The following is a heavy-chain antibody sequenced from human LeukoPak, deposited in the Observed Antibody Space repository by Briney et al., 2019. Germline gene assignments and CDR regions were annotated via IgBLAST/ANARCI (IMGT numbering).Heavy chain of an antibody. CDR1: GFTFDDYG. J-gene: IGHJ4*02. CDR2: INWNGGST. D-gene: IGHD5-18*01. Sequence: AGGSLRLSCAASGFTFDDYGMSWVRQAPGKGLEWVSGINWNGGSTGYADSVKGRFTISRDNAKNSLYLQMNSLGAGDTALYYCAIMDTAMVTVDYWGQGTLVTVSS. CDR3: AIMDTAMVTVDY. V-gene: IGHV3-20*04.